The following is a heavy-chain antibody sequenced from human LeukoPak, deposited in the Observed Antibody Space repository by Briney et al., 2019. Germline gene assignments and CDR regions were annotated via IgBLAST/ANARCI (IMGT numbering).Heavy chain of an antibody. D-gene: IGHD2-2*01. CDR3: ARQIIVVVPAAIVGTAFDI. CDR1: GGSISSSSYY. CDR2: IYYSGST. Sequence: PSETLSLTCTVSGGSISSSSYYWGWIRQPPGKGLEWIGSIYYSGSTYYNPSLKSRVTISVDTSKNQFSLKLSSVTAADTAVYYCARQIIVVVPAAIVGTAFDIWGQGTLVTVSS. V-gene: IGHV4-39*01. J-gene: IGHJ4*02.